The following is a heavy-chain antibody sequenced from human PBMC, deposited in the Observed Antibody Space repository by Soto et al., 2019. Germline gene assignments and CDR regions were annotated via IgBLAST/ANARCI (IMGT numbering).Heavy chain of an antibody. Sequence: QVQLVQSGAEVKKPGASVKVSCKASGYTFTSYYMHWVRQAPGQGLEWMGIINPSGGSTSYAQKFQGRVTRTRDTSTSTVYMELSSLRSEDTAVYYCARDYYDSMGYCYDPNGFDPWGQGTLVTVSS. J-gene: IGHJ5*02. V-gene: IGHV1-46*01. CDR3: ARDYYDSMGYCYDPNGFDP. CDR2: INPSGGST. D-gene: IGHD3-22*01. CDR1: GYTFTSYY.